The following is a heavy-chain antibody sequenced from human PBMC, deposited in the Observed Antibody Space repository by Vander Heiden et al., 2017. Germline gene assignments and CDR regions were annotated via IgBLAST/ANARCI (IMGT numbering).Heavy chain of an antibody. CDR1: GFSLSNARMG. D-gene: IGHD3-22*01. V-gene: IGHV2-26*01. CDR2: IFSNDEK. CDR3: ARMINYYDSSGYYYYWYFDL. Sequence: QVTLKESGPVLVKPTETLTLTCTVSGFSLSNARMGVSWIRQPPGKALKWLAHIFSNDEKSYSTSLKSRLTISKDTSKSQVVLTMTNMDPVDTATYYCARMINYYDSSGYYYYWYFDLWGRGTLVTVSS. J-gene: IGHJ2*01.